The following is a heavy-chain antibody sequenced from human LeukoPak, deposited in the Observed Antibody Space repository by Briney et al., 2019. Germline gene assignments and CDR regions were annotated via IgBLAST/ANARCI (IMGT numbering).Heavy chain of an antibody. V-gene: IGHV3-30*04. Sequence: GGSLRLSCAASGFTFSSYAMHWVRQAPGEGLEWVAVISYDGSNKYYADSVKGRFTISRDNSKNTLYLQMNSLRAEDTAVYYCASSMGWSATELYAFDIWGQGTMVTVSS. CDR1: GFTFSSYA. CDR2: ISYDGSNK. CDR3: ASSMGWSATELYAFDI. D-gene: IGHD3-3*01. J-gene: IGHJ3*02.